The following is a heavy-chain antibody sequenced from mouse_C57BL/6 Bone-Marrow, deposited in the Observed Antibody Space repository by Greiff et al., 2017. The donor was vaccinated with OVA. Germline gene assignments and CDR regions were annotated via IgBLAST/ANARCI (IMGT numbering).Heavy chain of an antibody. Sequence: EVQVVESGGDLVKPGGSLKLSCAASGFTFSSYGMSWVRQTPDTRLEWVATISSGGSYTYYPDSVKGRFTISRDNAKNTPYRQMSSLKSEDTAMDYWARSTTVVVDWYFEVWGTGTTVTVSS. V-gene: IGHV5-6*01. J-gene: IGHJ1*03. CDR3: ARSTTVVVDWYFEV. CDR2: ISSGGSYT. D-gene: IGHD1-1*01. CDR1: GFTFSSYG.